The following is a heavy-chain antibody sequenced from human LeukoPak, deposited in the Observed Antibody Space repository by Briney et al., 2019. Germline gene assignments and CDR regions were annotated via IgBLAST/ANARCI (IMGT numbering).Heavy chain of an antibody. D-gene: IGHD3-10*02. V-gene: IGHV3-21*01. CDR2: INSESKEI. Sequence: GRQAXXXGVGXVASINSESKEINKADGVKGRVTISRDNSKSSLYLQMNSLRAADTAVYFCARGDVPHWYFDLWGRGTLVTVSS. J-gene: IGHJ2*01. CDR3: ARGDVPHWYFDL.